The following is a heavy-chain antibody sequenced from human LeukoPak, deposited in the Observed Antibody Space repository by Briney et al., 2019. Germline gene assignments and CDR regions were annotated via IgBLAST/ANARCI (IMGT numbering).Heavy chain of an antibody. Sequence: ASVKVSCKASGYTFTSYGISWVRQAPGQGLEWMGWISAYNGNTNYAQKLQGRVTMTTDTSTSTAYMELRSLRSDDTAVYYCARATGVSYYYDSSGYYGDYWGQGTLVTVSS. D-gene: IGHD3-22*01. CDR3: ARATGVSYYYDSSGYYGDY. CDR1: GYTFTSYG. J-gene: IGHJ4*02. CDR2: ISAYNGNT. V-gene: IGHV1-18*01.